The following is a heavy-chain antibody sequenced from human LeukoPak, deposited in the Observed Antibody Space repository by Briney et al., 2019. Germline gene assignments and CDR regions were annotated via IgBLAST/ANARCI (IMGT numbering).Heavy chain of an antibody. Sequence: GGSLRLSCAVSGITFSDYWMTWVRQAPGKGLEWVANIKQDGSEKNYVDSVKGRFTISRDNAKNSLYLQMNSLRVEDTAVYYCARDESGDNDAFDIWGQGTMVTVSS. J-gene: IGHJ3*02. V-gene: IGHV3-7*01. CDR1: GITFSDYW. D-gene: IGHD2-21*01. CDR2: IKQDGSEK. CDR3: ARDESGDNDAFDI.